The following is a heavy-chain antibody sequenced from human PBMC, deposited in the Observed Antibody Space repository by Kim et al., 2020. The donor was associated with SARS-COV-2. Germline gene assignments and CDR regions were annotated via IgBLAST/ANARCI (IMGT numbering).Heavy chain of an antibody. J-gene: IGHJ4*02. CDR2: ISSSSSTI. Sequence: GGSLRLSCAASGFTFSSYSMNWVRQAPGKGLEWVSYISSSSSTIYYADSVKGRFTISRDNAKNSLYLQMNSLRDEDTAVYYCARDRGYSGYGWGPGEYGHPYYFDYWGQGTLVTVSS. CDR1: GFTFSSYS. D-gene: IGHD5-12*01. V-gene: IGHV3-48*02. CDR3: ARDRGYSGYGWGPGEYGHPYYFDY.